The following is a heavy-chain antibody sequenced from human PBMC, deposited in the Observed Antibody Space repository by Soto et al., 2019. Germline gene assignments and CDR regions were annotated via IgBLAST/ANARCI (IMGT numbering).Heavy chain of an antibody. CDR2: IWYDASHK. D-gene: IGHD3-16*01. CDR1: GFTFNNYG. J-gene: IGHJ4*02. V-gene: IGHV3-33*01. Sequence: QVQVVESGGGVVQPGTSLRLSCAASGFTFNNYGMHWVRQAPGKGLEWVAVIWYDASHKYYADSVKGRFTISRDNSKNPLYLQMSSLRGEETAVYYCARDKTFGGTIGSAFDSWGQGTLVTVSS. CDR3: ARDKTFGGTIGSAFDS.